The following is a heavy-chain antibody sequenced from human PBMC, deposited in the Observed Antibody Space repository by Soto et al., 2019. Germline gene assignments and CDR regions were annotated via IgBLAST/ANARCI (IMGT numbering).Heavy chain of an antibody. CDR2: ISGSGDST. CDR1: GFTFSNYA. J-gene: IGHJ5*02. CDR3: AKDPLTSWLAHNWFDP. Sequence: GGSLRLSCAASGFTFSNYAMSWVRQAPGEGLAWVSGISGSGDSTYYADSVKGRFTISRDNSKNTLYLQMHSLRAEDTAVYYCAKDPLTSWLAHNWFDPWGQGTLVTVSS. V-gene: IGHV3-23*01. D-gene: IGHD2-2*01.